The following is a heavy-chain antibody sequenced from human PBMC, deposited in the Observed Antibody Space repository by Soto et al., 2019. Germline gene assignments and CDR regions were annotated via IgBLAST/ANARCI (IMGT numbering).Heavy chain of an antibody. D-gene: IGHD1-26*01. Sequence: EVHLVESGGGLVQTGGSLRLSCAIFESTVSRDWMNWVRQAPGKGLEWVAHINQDGSEKYYVDSVKGRFTISRDNAKKSLYLQMNSLRTADTGMYYCSGGVGDAFWGQGTLVTVSS. CDR1: ESTVSRDW. J-gene: IGHJ4*02. V-gene: IGHV3-7*04. CDR3: SGGVGDAF. CDR2: INQDGSEK.